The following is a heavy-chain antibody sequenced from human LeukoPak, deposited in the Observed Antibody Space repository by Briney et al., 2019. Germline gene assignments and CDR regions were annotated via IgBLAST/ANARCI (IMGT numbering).Heavy chain of an antibody. CDR1: GFTFNNYA. V-gene: IGHV3-23*01. D-gene: IGHD5-18*01. Sequence: GESLRLSCAASGFTFNNYAMTWVRQAPGKGLEWVSLINGGAGSSYYADSVKGRFTVSRDNSKNTLYLQMNSLGDDDTAVYYCAKGQGYNYGDSIDYWGQGTLVTVSS. J-gene: IGHJ4*02. CDR2: INGGAGSS. CDR3: AKGQGYNYGDSIDY.